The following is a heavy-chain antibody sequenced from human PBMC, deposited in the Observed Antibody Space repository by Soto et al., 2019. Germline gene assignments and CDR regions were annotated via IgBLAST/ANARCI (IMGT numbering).Heavy chain of an antibody. V-gene: IGHV1-18*01. Sequence: QVQLVQSGAEVKKPGASVKVSCKASGYTFTSYGISWVRQAPGQGLEWMGWISAYNGNTNYAQKLQGRVTMTTYTSTSTANMELRRRRSDDTPVYNCPRYSDWDYGDPRLLDPWGQGTLVTVSS. CDR2: ISAYNGNT. CDR1: GYTFTSYG. J-gene: IGHJ5*02. D-gene: IGHD4-17*01. CDR3: PRYSDWDYGDPRLLDP.